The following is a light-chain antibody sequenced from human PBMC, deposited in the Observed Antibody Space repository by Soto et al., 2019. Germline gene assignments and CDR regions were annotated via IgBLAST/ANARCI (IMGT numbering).Light chain of an antibody. Sequence: QSVLTQSPSASASLGASVKLTCTLSSGHSSYAIAWHQKQPGKGPRYLMDLNNDGSHTKGDGIPDRFSGSSSGADRSLIISSLQSEDEAEYYCQTWGTGFQFFGGGTQLTVL. J-gene: IGLJ2*01. CDR1: SGHSSYA. CDR3: QTWGTGFQF. CDR2: LNNDGSH. V-gene: IGLV4-69*01.